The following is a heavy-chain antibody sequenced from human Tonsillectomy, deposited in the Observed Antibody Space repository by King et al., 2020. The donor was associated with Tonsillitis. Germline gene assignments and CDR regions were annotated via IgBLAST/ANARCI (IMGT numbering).Heavy chain of an antibody. V-gene: IGHV3-33*01. CDR1: GFTFNSHG. D-gene: IGHD2-15*01. J-gene: IGHJ4*02. Sequence: VQLVESGGGVVQPGRSLRLSCAASGFTFNSHGMHWVRQAPGKGLEWVALIWYDGSNKFYADSVKGRFTIARDSSNSTLYLQMNSLRADDTAVYYCARDLGYSRYYFDYWGQGTLVTVSS. CDR2: IWYDGSNK. CDR3: ARDLGYSRYYFDY.